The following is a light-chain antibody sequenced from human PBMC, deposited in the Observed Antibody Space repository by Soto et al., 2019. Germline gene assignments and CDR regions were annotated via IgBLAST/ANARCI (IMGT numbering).Light chain of an antibody. V-gene: IGKV1-39*01. CDR2: AAS. J-gene: IGKJ5*01. CDR3: QQSDTALSIT. Sequence: DIQMTQSPSSLSASVGDRVTITCRASESINRHLNWYQQQPGKAPKLLIYAASSLQNGVPSRFWGGGSGTDFTLITTNLQPEDFATYYCQQSDTALSITFGPGTRLAIK. CDR1: ESINRH.